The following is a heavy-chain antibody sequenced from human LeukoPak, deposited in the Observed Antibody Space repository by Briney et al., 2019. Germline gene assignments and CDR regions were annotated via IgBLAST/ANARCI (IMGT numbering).Heavy chain of an antibody. CDR3: ARGKDYDYVWGSYRLYYFDY. V-gene: IGHV4-34*01. J-gene: IGHJ4*02. CDR1: GGSSSGYY. D-gene: IGHD3-16*02. CDR2: INHSGST. Sequence: SETLSLTCAVYGGSSSGYYWSWIRQPPGKGLEWIGEINHSGSTNYNPSLKSRVTISVDTSKNQFSLKLSSVTAADTAVYYCARGKDYDYVWGSYRLYYFDYWGQGTLVTVSS.